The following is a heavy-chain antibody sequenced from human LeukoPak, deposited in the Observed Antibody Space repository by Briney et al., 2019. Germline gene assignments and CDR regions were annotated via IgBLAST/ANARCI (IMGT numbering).Heavy chain of an antibody. Sequence: SETLSLTCTVSGVSISNYYWSWIRQPAGKGLEWIGRIYTSGSTNYNPSLKSRVTMSVDTSKNQFSLKLGSVTAADTAVYYCARDVRRSSSSSNSYYYYMDVWGKGTTVTVSS. CDR1: GVSISNYY. D-gene: IGHD6-6*01. CDR3: ARDVRRSSSSSNSYYYYMDV. CDR2: IYTSGST. V-gene: IGHV4-4*07. J-gene: IGHJ6*03.